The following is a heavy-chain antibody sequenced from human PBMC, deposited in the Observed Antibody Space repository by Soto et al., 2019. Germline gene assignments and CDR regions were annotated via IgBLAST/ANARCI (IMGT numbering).Heavy chain of an antibody. Sequence: QITLKESDPTLVKPTQTLTLTCTFSGFSLDSPAVGVNWTRQPPGKALEWLGLIYWDDDKQYNPYLKSRLTNTRDTSKTQVVLTMTNMDHVDTATYYCAHGSGWLSDYWGQGTLVTVSS. D-gene: IGHD6-19*01. CDR1: GFSLDSPAVG. CDR2: IYWDDDK. V-gene: IGHV2-5*02. J-gene: IGHJ4*02. CDR3: AHGSGWLSDY.